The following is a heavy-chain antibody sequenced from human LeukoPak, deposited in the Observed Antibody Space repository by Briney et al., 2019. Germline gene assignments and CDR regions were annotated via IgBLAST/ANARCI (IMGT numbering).Heavy chain of an antibody. D-gene: IGHD3-22*01. Sequence: PGRTLRLSRAPSGFTFSSYAMHWVRPAPGKGLEYVSAIRSIGVSTSSANSVKGRFTNSRDNSKNTLYLQMGSLRAEDMAVYYCARDPDDSRGYHTGFDYGGQGTVVTVSS. CDR1: GFTFSSYA. J-gene: IGHJ4*02. CDR2: IRSIGVST. CDR3: ARDPDDSRGYHTGFDY. V-gene: IGHV3-64*01.